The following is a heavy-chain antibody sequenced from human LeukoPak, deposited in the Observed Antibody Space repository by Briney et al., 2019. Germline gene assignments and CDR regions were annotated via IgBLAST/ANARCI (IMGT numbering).Heavy chain of an antibody. CDR1: GFSFTSYG. Sequence: GRSLRLSCVASGFSFTSYGFYWVRQAPGKGPEWVALIWYDGSKKYYADSVKGRFTISRDNSKNTPFLQMNSLRAEDTALYYCARDAGNYDSGTSRFDYWGQGTLVTLSS. CDR2: IWYDGSKK. D-gene: IGHD3-10*01. CDR3: ARDAGNYDSGTSRFDY. V-gene: IGHV3-33*01. J-gene: IGHJ4*02.